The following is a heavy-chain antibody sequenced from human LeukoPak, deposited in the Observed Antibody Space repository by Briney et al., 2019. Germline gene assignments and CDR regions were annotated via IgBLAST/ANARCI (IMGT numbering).Heavy chain of an antibody. D-gene: IGHD3-10*01. J-gene: IGHJ4*02. V-gene: IGHV3-23*01. Sequence: GGSLRLSCAASGFTFSSYAMSCVRQAPGEGLEWVSAIRGSGGSTYYADSVKGRFTISRDNSKNTLYLQMNSLRAEDTAVYYCAKDLEWFGEPRTQDRFDYWGQGTLVTVSS. CDR3: AKDLEWFGEPRTQDRFDY. CDR2: IRGSGGST. CDR1: GFTFSSYA.